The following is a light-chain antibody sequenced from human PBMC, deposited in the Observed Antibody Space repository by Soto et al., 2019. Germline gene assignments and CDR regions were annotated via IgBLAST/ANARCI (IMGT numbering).Light chain of an antibody. J-gene: IGKJ1*01. CDR1: QSISSY. Sequence: DIPMTQSPSSLSASVGDRVTITCRASQSISSYLHWYQQKPGKAPQLLIYAASNLQSWVPSKFSGSGSGTDFTLTISSLQPEDFATYYCQQSYSTPWTFGQGTKVEI. V-gene: IGKV1-39*01. CDR3: QQSYSTPWT. CDR2: AAS.